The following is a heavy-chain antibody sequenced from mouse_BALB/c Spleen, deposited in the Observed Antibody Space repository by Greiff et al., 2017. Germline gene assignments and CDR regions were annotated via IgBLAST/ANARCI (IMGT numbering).Heavy chain of an antibody. CDR1: GFTFTDYY. J-gene: IGHJ2*01. V-gene: IGHV7-3*02. CDR3: ARDKGGATGFDY. CDR2: IRNKANGYTT. Sequence: DVMLVESGGGLVQPGGSLRLSCATSGFTFTDYYMSWVRQPPGKALEWLGFIRNKANGYTTEYSASVKGRFTISRDNSQSILYLQMNTLRAEDSATYYCARDKGGATGFDYWGQGTTLTVSS.